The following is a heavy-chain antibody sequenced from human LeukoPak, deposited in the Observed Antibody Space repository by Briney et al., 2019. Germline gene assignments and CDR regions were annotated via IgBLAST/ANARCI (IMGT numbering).Heavy chain of an antibody. V-gene: IGHV3-11*01. J-gene: IGHJ4*02. CDR2: ISSSGSTI. CDR1: GFTFNDYY. Sequence: EGSLTLSCAASGFTFNDYYMSWIRQAPGKGLEWVAYISSSGSTIYYADSVKGRITISRDNAKNSLYLQMNSLRDEDTDVYYCAVSAAINYWGQGTLVTVSS. D-gene: IGHD2-2*02. CDR3: AVSAAINY.